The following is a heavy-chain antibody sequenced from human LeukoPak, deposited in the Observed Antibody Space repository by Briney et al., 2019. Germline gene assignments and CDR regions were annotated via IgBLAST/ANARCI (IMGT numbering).Heavy chain of an antibody. CDR1: GGSISSYY. Sequence: PSETLSLTCTVSGGSISSYYWSWIRQPPGKGLEWIGYIYYSGSTNYNPSLKSRVTISVDTSKNQFSLKLSSVTAADTAVYYCARQGGSYYSWIPYYFDYWGQGTLVTVSS. V-gene: IGHV4-59*01. D-gene: IGHD1-26*01. CDR2: IYYSGST. J-gene: IGHJ4*02. CDR3: ARQGGSYYSWIPYYFDY.